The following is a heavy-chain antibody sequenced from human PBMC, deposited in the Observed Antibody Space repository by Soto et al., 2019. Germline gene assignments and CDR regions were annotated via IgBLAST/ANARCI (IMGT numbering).Heavy chain of an antibody. D-gene: IGHD5-12*01. V-gene: IGHV6-1*01. CDR3: AKGDNLGPKTGYAFDP. Sequence: PAQPLSLTCAMSGDRVSSNTASLNWIRQSPSRGLEWLGRTYFRSKWYNDYAVSVKSRITINPDTSNNQFSLQLNSVTPEDTAVYFCAKGDNLGPKTGYAFDPWGQGIMVTVSS. J-gene: IGHJ5*02. CDR2: TYFRSKWYN. CDR1: GDRVSSNTAS.